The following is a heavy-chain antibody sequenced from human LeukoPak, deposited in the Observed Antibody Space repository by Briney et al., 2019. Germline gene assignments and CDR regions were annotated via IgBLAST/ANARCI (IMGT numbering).Heavy chain of an antibody. J-gene: IGHJ4*02. CDR3: ATESSGWSINYFDY. CDR2: MSPHSGNT. D-gene: IGHD6-19*01. Sequence: ASVKVSCKASGYTFTSYDINWVRQAPGQGLEWMGWMSPHSGNTGYAQKIQGRVTLSRNTATSTAYMELRSLRSEDTAVYYCATESSGWSINYFDYWGQGTLVTVSS. CDR1: GYTFTSYD. V-gene: IGHV1-8*01.